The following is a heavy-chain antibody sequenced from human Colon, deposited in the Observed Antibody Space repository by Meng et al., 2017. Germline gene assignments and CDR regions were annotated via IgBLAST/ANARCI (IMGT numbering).Heavy chain of an antibody. J-gene: IGHJ4*02. Sequence: AQPQVPLAVLVHPSQTLSPTVPISVCILTSPFRWTCVRRARGKRREGIGNIYHSRPTISNPSLKRRFPVSLDKTLNQFSLELTTVTAALTADYYLARMSVGDKRGRDYWGQGTLVTVSS. CDR3: ARMSVGDKRGRDY. CDR1: VCILTSPFR. D-gene: IGHD1-26*01. CDR2: IYHSRPT. V-gene: IGHV4/OR15-8*02.